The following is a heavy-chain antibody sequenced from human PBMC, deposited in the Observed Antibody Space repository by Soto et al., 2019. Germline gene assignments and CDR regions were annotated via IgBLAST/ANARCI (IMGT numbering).Heavy chain of an antibody. D-gene: IGHD3-22*01. CDR3: ARGGYYDSSGSRNYHYYGMDV. V-gene: IGHV1-18*01. CDR1: GGTLSSYT. J-gene: IGHJ6*02. CDR2: ISPYNDDT. Sequence: ASVKVSCKVSGGTLSSYTITWVRQAPGQGLEWLGWISPYNDDTKYAQRLQGRVTMSTDTSSRTAYMHLRSLRSDDTAVYFCARGGYYDSSGSRNYHYYGMDVWGQGTTVTVSS.